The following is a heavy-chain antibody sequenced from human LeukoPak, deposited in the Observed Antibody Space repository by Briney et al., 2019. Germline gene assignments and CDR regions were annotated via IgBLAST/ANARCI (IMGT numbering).Heavy chain of an antibody. V-gene: IGHV3-48*02. CDR1: GFTFSSYS. Sequence: TGRSLRLSCADSGFTFSSYSMNWVRQAPGKGLEWVSYISSSSTTIYYADSVKGRFTISRDNAKNSLFLQMNSLRDEDTAVYYCARGYLYAFDIWGQGTVVTVSS. CDR2: ISSSSTTI. J-gene: IGHJ3*02. D-gene: IGHD1-1*01. CDR3: ARGYLYAFDI.